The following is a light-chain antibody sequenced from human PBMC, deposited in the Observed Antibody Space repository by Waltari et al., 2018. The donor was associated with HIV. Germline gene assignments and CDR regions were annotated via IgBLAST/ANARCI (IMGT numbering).Light chain of an antibody. Sequence: EIVLTQSPDVSSATPKEKVTITCRASQSIGSNLPWYQQNPDKSPKLLIQYDSRSFSGVPSRFRGSGSVTDFTLTISRLEAEDAATYYCQQSSSLPHTFGQGTKLEIK. V-gene: IGKV6-21*01. J-gene: IGKJ2*01. CDR3: QQSSSLPHT. CDR2: YDS. CDR1: QSIGSN.